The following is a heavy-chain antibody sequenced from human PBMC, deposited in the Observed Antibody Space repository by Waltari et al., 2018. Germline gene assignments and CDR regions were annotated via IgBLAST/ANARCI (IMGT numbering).Heavy chain of an antibody. J-gene: IGHJ6*02. D-gene: IGHD5-12*01. CDR3: ARNIVATTISLGYYYYGMDV. Sequence: QVQLVQSGAEVKKPGSSVKVSCKASGGTFSSYAISWVRQAPGQGLEWMGRIIPIFGTANYAQKFQGRVTITADKSTSTAYMELSSLRSEDTAVYYCARNIVATTISLGYYYYGMDVWGQGTTVTVSS. V-gene: IGHV1-69*08. CDR2: IIPIFGTA. CDR1: GGTFSSYA.